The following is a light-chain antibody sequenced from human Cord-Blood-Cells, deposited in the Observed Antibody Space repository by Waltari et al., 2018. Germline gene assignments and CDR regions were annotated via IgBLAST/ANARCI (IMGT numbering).Light chain of an antibody. Sequence: DTQMTQSPSTLSASVGDRVTITCRASQRISSWLAWYQQKPGKAPKLLIYKASSLESGVPSRFSGSGSGTEFTLTISSLQPDDFATYYCQQYNSYSWTFGQGTKVEIK. CDR1: QRISSW. CDR3: QQYNSYSWT. J-gene: IGKJ1*01. CDR2: KAS. V-gene: IGKV1-5*03.